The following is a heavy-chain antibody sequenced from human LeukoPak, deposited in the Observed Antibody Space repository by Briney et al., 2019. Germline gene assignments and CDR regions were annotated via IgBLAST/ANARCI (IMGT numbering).Heavy chain of an antibody. V-gene: IGHV3-30*02. D-gene: IGHD5-18*01. J-gene: IGHJ6*03. CDR3: AKDQKRGYSYGYLFYYYYMDV. Sequence: GGSLRLSCAASGFTFSSYGMHWVRQAPGKGLEWVAFIRYDGSNKYYADSVKGRFAISRDNSKNTLYLQMNSLRAEDTAVYYCAKDQKRGYSYGYLFYYYYMDVWGKGTTVTISS. CDR2: IRYDGSNK. CDR1: GFTFSSYG.